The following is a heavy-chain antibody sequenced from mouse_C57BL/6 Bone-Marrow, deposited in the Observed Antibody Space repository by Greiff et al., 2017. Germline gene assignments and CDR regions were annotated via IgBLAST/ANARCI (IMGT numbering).Heavy chain of an antibody. CDR3: ARGHYYGGSWSGFAY. D-gene: IGHD1-1*01. CDR2: INPGSGGT. Sequence: QVQLQQSGAELVRPGTSVKVSCKASGYAFTNYLIEWVKQRPGQGLEWIGVINPGSGGTNYNEKFKGKATLTADKSSSTAYMQLSSLTSEDSAIYYCARGHYYGGSWSGFAYWGQGTLVTVSA. V-gene: IGHV1-54*01. CDR1: GYAFTNYL. J-gene: IGHJ3*01.